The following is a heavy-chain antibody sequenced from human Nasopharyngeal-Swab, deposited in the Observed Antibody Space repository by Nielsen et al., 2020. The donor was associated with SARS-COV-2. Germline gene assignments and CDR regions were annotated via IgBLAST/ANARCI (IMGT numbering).Heavy chain of an antibody. CDR1: EFTFSSYA. Sequence: GESLKISCAASEFTFSSYAMSWVRQAPGKGLEWVSAISGSGGSTYYADSVKGRFTISRDNSKNTLYLQMNSLRAEDTAVYYCAKDIAKHFDYWGQGTLVTVSS. V-gene: IGHV3-23*01. J-gene: IGHJ4*02. CDR2: ISGSGGST. D-gene: IGHD6-13*01. CDR3: AKDIAKHFDY.